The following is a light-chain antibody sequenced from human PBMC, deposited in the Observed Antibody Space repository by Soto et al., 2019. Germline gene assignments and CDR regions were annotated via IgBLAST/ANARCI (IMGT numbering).Light chain of an antibody. CDR2: AAS. V-gene: IGKV3-15*01. CDR1: QSVSTN. CDR3: QQYDIDPA. J-gene: IGKJ4*01. Sequence: EIVMTQSPATLSMSPGERATLSCRASQSVSTNLAWYQQTPGQAPRLLIYAASTGATGIPARFSGSGSGTEFTLTISSLQSEDFAVYYCQQYDIDPAFGGGTKVEIK.